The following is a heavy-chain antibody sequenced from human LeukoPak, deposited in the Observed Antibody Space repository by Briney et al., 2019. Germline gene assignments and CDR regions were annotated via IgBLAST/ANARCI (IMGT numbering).Heavy chain of an antibody. J-gene: IGHJ4*02. V-gene: IGHV3-30-3*01. CDR3: ARALDDSSGYYPY. Sequence: GGSLRPSCAASGLTFSSYAMHWVRQAPGKGLEWVAVISYDGSNKYYADSVKGRFTISRDNSKNTLYLQMNSLRAEDTAVYYCARALDDSSGYYPYWGQGTLVTVSS. CDR2: ISYDGSNK. D-gene: IGHD3-22*01. CDR1: GLTFSSYA.